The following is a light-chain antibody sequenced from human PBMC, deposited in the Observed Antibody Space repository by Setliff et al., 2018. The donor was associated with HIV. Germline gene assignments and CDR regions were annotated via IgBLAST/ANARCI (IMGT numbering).Light chain of an antibody. Sequence: QSVLIQPPSVSGSPGQSVTISCTGTSSDVGSYDYVSWYQQHPGTVPKPMIYNVNTRPSGVPDRFSGSKSGNTASMTISGLQAEDEADYYCSSYRRGNTLVFGTGTKVTVL. CDR3: SSYRRGNTLV. J-gene: IGLJ1*01. V-gene: IGLV2-18*02. CDR1: SSDVGSYDY. CDR2: NVN.